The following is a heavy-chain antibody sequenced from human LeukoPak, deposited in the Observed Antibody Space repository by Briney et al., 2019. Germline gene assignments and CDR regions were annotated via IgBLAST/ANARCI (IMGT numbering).Heavy chain of an antibody. D-gene: IGHD2-15*01. CDR3: ARSWAHCSGGSCYSDYDYGMDV. CDR1: GYTFTSHD. V-gene: IGHV1-8*01. Sequence: ASMKVSCKASGYTFTSHDINWVRQATGQGLEWMGWMNPNSGNTGYAQKFQGRVTMTRNTSISTAYMELSSLRSEDTAVYYCARSWAHCSGGSCYSDYDYGMDVWGQGTTVTVSS. CDR2: MNPNSGNT. J-gene: IGHJ6*02.